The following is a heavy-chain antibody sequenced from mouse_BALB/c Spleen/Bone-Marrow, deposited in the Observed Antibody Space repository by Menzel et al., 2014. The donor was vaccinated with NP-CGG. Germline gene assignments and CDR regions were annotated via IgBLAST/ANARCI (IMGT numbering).Heavy chain of an antibody. CDR3: ARSIAYYYGMGY. V-gene: IGHV1-54*03. CDR1: GYAFTNYL. CDR2: INPGSGGT. Sequence: LVESGAELVRPGTSVKVSCKASGYAFTNYLIEWVKQRPGQGLEWIGVINPGSGGTNYNEKFKGKATLTADKSSSTANMQLSSLTSDDSAVYFCARSIAYYYGMGYWGQGTSVPVSS. D-gene: IGHD2-10*02. J-gene: IGHJ4*01.